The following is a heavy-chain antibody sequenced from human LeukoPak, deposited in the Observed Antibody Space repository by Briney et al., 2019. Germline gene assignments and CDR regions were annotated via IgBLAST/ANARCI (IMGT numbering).Heavy chain of an antibody. J-gene: IGHJ4*02. CDR2: ISGSGGST. CDR1: GVTYSTYS. CDR3: AKGGQNFDFWRFDY. Sequence: PGGSLRLSCSASGVTYSTYSMNWARQTPGKGLMWVSSISGSGGSTYYAESVKGRFSISRDNSKKMMYLQMNSLRADDTAVYYGAKGGQNFDFWRFDYWGQGILVTVSS. V-gene: IGHV3-23*01. D-gene: IGHD3-3*01.